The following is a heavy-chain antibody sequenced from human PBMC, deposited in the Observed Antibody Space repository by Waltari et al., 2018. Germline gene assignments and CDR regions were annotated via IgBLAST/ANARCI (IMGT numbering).Heavy chain of an antibody. CDR3: AKDGFYSSSY. V-gene: IGHV3-23*01. CDR2: ISGSGGST. Sequence: EVQLLESGGGLVQPGGSLRLSCAASGFPFASYAISWVPQAPGKGLEWVSAISGSGGSTYYADSVKGLFTISRDNSKNTLYLQMNSLRAEDTAVYYCAKDGFYSSSYWGQGTLVTVSS. D-gene: IGHD6-6*01. J-gene: IGHJ4*02. CDR1: GFPFASYA.